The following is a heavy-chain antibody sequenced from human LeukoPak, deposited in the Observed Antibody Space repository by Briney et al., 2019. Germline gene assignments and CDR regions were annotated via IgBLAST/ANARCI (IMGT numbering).Heavy chain of an antibody. CDR2: ISGSGGST. V-gene: IGHV3-23*01. CDR1: GFTFSSYA. J-gene: IGHJ3*02. Sequence: GGSLRLSCAASGFTFSSYAMSWVRQAPGKGLEWVSAISGSGGSTYYADSVKGRFTISRDNSKNTLYLQMNSLRAEDTAVYYCAKPPYTARTPDDAFDIWGQGTMVTVSS. D-gene: IGHD5-18*01. CDR3: AKPPYTARTPDDAFDI.